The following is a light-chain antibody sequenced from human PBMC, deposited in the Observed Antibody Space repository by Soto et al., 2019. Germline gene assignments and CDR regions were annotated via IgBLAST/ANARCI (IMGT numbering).Light chain of an antibody. CDR1: QSVSSN. Sequence: GETQSLSALSVTPRYRATLSCRASQSVSSNLAWYQQKPGQAPRLLIYGASTRATGIPARFSGSGSGTEFTLTISSLQSEDFAVYSCQQYNNWPPLTVGGGGKLDI. J-gene: IGKJ4*01. CDR3: QQYNNWPPLT. V-gene: IGKV3-15*01. CDR2: GAS.